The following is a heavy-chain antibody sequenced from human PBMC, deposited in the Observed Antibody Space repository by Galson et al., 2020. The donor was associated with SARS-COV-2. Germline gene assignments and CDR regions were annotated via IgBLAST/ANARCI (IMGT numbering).Heavy chain of an antibody. Sequence: GGSLRLSCAASGFTFSSYAMHWVRQAPGKGLEWVAVISYDGSNKYYADSVKGRFTISRDNSKNTLYLQMNSLRAEDTAVYYCAREDIVVVVAAIASGLDYWGQGTLVTVSS. J-gene: IGHJ4*02. V-gene: IGHV3-30*04. CDR1: GFTFSSYA. D-gene: IGHD2-15*01. CDR3: AREDIVVVVAAIASGLDY. CDR2: ISYDGSNK.